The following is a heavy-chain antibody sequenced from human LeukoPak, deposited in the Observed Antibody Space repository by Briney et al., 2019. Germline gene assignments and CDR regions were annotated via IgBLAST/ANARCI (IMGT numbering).Heavy chain of an antibody. CDR2: ISGSGGST. CDR1: GFTFSSYA. CDR3: AKDLPLGRNGIRPFDY. J-gene: IGHJ4*02. V-gene: IGHV3-23*01. Sequence: GGSLRLSCAASGFTFSSYAMSWVRQAPGKGLEWVSAISGSGGSTYYADSVKGRFTISRDNSKNTLYLQMNSLRAEDTAVYYCAKDLPLGRNGIRPFDYWGQGTLVTVSS. D-gene: IGHD4-23*01.